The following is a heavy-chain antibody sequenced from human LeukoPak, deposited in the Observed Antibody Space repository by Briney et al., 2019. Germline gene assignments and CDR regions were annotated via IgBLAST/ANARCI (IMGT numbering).Heavy chain of an antibody. Sequence: SETLSLTCTVSGASISSSSYSWGWIRQPPGKGLEWIGGIHDGETFYEPSLKSRVTTFVDTSKNQFSLRLTSVTAADTAVYFCARQKGSHMVRGVLRNSWFDSWGQGTLVAVSS. V-gene: IGHV4-39*01. CDR1: GASISSSSYS. D-gene: IGHD3-10*01. CDR2: IHDGET. CDR3: ARQKGSHMVRGVLRNSWFDS. J-gene: IGHJ5*01.